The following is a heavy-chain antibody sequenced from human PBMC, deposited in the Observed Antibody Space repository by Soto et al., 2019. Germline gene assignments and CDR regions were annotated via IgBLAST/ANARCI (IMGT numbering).Heavy chain of an antibody. V-gene: IGHV4-34*01. CDR1: GGSFSGYY. D-gene: IGHD6-6*01. J-gene: IGHJ4*02. CDR3: ARAGRGVAGRRHIHFDY. Sequence: QVQLQQWGAGLLKPSETLSLTCAVYGGSFSGYYWSWIRQPPGKGLEWNGEINPSGSTNYNPSLKSRVTTSVDTSTNQFPLKLSYVTAADTAVYYCARAGRGVAGRRHIHFDYWGQGTLVTVSS. CDR2: INPSGST.